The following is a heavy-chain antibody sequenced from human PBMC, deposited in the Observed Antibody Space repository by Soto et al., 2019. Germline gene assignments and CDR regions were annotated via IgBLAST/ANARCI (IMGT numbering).Heavy chain of an antibody. Sequence: GGSLRLSCAASGFTCSSYWRQWVRQAPGKGLVWVSRINSDGSSTSYADSVKGRLTISRDNAKNTLYLQMNSLRAEDTAVYYCARVKLWLKRGAFDIWGQGTMVTVSS. CDR3: ARVKLWLKRGAFDI. D-gene: IGHD5-18*01. V-gene: IGHV3-74*01. CDR1: GFTCSSYW. CDR2: INSDGSST. J-gene: IGHJ3*02.